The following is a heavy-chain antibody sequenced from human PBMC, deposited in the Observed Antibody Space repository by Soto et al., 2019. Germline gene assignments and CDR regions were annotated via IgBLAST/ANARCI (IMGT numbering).Heavy chain of an antibody. D-gene: IGHD1-26*01. Sequence: SETLSLTCTVSGGSISSGGYYWSWIRQHPGKGLEWIGYIYYSGSTYYNPSLKSRVTISVDTSKNQFSLKLSSVTAADTAVYYCARGPRNRKLGENYWGQGTLVTVSS. CDR2: IYYSGST. J-gene: IGHJ4*02. CDR3: ARGPRNRKLGENY. CDR1: GGSISSGGYY. V-gene: IGHV4-30-4*08.